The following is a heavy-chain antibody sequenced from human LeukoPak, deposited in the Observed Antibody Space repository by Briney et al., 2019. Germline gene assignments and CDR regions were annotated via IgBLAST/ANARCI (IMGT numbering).Heavy chain of an antibody. D-gene: IGHD6-6*01. V-gene: IGHV4-59*01. CDR2: IYYNGRT. CDR1: GDSISSNY. Sequence: PSETLSLTCTVSGDSISSNYWSWIRQPPGKGLEWIGYIYYNGRTNYNPSLKSRVTISVDTSKNQFSLKLSSVTAADTAVYYCARDFSTSSFYYYGLDVWGQGTTVTVSS. CDR3: ARDFSTSSFYYYGLDV. J-gene: IGHJ6*02.